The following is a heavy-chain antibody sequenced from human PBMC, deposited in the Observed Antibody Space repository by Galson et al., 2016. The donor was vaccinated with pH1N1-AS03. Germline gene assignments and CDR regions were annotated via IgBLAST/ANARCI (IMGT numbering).Heavy chain of an antibody. J-gene: IGHJ4*02. CDR2: ISGTGGST. Sequence: SLRLSCAASGFTFSDYAMGWVRQAPGKGLEWLAEISGTGGSTFYADSVKGQVTISRDNSKNTVYLQMTSLRAEDTAVYYCATNALKVRVDYWGQGTLVTVSS. V-gene: IGHV3-23*01. CDR3: ATNALKVRVDY. CDR1: GFTFSDYA. D-gene: IGHD1-1*01.